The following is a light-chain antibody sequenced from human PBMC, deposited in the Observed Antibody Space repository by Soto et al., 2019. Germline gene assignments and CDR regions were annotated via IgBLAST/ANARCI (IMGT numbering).Light chain of an antibody. J-gene: IGKJ1*01. CDR3: QHYNNLPRT. Sequence: EIVMTQSPATLSVSPGERATLSCRASESVSSNLAWYQQKPGQAPRLLIYGASTRATGIPARFSGSGSGTEFTLTISSLHSEDFAVYYCQHYNNLPRTFGQGTKVEI. CDR1: ESVSSN. V-gene: IGKV3-15*01. CDR2: GAS.